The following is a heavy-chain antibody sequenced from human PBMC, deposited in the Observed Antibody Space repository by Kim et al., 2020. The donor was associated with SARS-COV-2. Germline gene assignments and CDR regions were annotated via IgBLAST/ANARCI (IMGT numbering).Heavy chain of an antibody. CDR2: IYQSGST. D-gene: IGHD4-4*01. CDR3: TRGLQSDYYYYGMDV. J-gene: IGHJ6*02. CDR1: GYSISSGYY. V-gene: IGHV4-38-2*02. Sequence: SETLSLTCTVSGYSISSGYYWGWVRQSPGKGLEWIASIYQSGSTYYNPSLRSRVTISVDTSRNQFSLKVRSVTAADTAMYYCTRGLQSDYYYYGMDVWGQVTTVTVSS.